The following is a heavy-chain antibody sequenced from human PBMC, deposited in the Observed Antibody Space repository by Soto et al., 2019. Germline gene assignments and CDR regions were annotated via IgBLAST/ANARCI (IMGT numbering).Heavy chain of an antibody. D-gene: IGHD3-10*01. J-gene: IGHJ4*02. Sequence: GSLRLSCVASGFTFSASPMHWVRQASWKGLEWLGRIRTEANSYATAYAASVKGRFIISRDDSKNTAYLQMNSLKIEDTAVYYCTTIYGSGTWGQGTLVTVSS. V-gene: IGHV3-73*01. CDR3: TTIYGSGT. CDR1: GFTFSASP. CDR2: IRTEANSYAT.